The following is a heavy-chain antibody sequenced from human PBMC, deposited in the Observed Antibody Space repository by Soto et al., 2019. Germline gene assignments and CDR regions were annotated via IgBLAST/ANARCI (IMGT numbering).Heavy chain of an antibody. CDR3: ARHRGPYASSWFDP. CDR1: GGSISSSSFY. J-gene: IGHJ5*02. CDR2: IYYSGST. Sequence: QLQLQESGPGLVKPSETLSLTCTVSGGSISSSSFYWGWIRQPPGKGLEWIGSIYYSGSTSYNPSLRSRVTISVDTSKNQFSLKLSSVTAADTAVYYCARHRGPYASSWFDPWGQGTLVTVSS. V-gene: IGHV4-39*01. D-gene: IGHD2-2*01.